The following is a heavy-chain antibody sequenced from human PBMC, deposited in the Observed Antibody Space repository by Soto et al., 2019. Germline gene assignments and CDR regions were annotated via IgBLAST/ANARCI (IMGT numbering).Heavy chain of an antibody. D-gene: IGHD6-19*01. CDR1: EFTISSYA. J-gene: IGHJ4*02. V-gene: IGHV3-30-3*01. CDR3: ARDAVATDY. CDR2: ISYDGSSK. Sequence: GGSLRLSCAASEFTISSYAIHWVRQAPGKGLEWVAVISYDGSSKYNSDSVKGPFTISRDKSKNTVYLQMHSLTVEDTAVYYCARDAVATDYWGRGTLVTVSS.